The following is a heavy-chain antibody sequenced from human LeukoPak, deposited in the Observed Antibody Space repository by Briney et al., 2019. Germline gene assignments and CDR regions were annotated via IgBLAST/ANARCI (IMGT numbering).Heavy chain of an antibody. Sequence: GSSLRLSGAAPGLTFSSYAMHWVRQAPGKGLEWVAVISYDGSNKYYADSVKGRFTISRDNAKNSLYLQMNSLRAEDAAVYYCAKEDCSGGRCYSLHYWGQGTLVTVSS. J-gene: IGHJ4*02. D-gene: IGHD2-15*01. CDR2: ISYDGSNK. CDR3: AKEDCSGGRCYSLHY. V-gene: IGHV3-30*04. CDR1: GLTFSSYA.